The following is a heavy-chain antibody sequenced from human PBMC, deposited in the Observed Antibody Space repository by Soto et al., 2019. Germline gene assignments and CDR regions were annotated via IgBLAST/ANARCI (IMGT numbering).Heavy chain of an antibody. D-gene: IGHD3-9*01. V-gene: IGHV4-59*01. CDR3: ARVQRLGRTYYYYYYMDV. J-gene: IGHJ6*03. CDR2: IYYSGST. CDR1: GDSISNYY. Sequence: SETLSLTCTVSGDSISNYYWSWIRQPPGKGLEWIGYIYYSGSTNYNPSLKSRVTISVDTSKNQFSLKLSSVTAADTAVYYCARVQRLGRTYYYYYYMDVWGKGTTVTVSS.